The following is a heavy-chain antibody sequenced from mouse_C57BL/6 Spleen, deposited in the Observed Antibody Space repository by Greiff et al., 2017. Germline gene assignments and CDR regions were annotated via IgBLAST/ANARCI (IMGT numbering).Heavy chain of an antibody. V-gene: IGHV1-59*01. J-gene: IGHJ1*03. CDR2: IDPSDSYT. CDR3: ARGGTSLGNFDV. CDR1: GYTFTSYW. Sequence: QVQLQQPGAELVRPGTSVKLSCKASGYTFTSYWMHWVKQRPGQGLEWIGVIDPSDSYTNYNQQFKGKATLTVDTSSSTAYMQLSSLTSEDAAVYYCARGGTSLGNFDVWGTGTTVTVSS. D-gene: IGHD4-1*01.